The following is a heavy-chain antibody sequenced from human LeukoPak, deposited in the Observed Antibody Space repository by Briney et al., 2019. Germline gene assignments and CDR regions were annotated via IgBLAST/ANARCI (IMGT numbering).Heavy chain of an antibody. D-gene: IGHD3-22*01. CDR3: ARGHYSDSSDYGYFDY. J-gene: IGHJ4*02. Sequence: GASVKVSCKASGYTFTSYTMHWVRQAPGQRLEWMGWINTGNGNTKYSQKFQGRVTITRDTSASTAYMDLSSLRSEDTAVYYCARGHYSDSSDYGYFDYWGQGTLVTVSS. V-gene: IGHV1-3*04. CDR2: INTGNGNT. CDR1: GYTFTSYT.